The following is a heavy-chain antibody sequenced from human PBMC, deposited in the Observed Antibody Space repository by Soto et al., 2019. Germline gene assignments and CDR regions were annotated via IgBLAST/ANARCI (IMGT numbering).Heavy chain of an antibody. CDR1: GYTFTSYG. D-gene: IGHD5-18*01. CDR3: ARGEDTAMVRGYYYYYMDV. J-gene: IGHJ6*03. V-gene: IGHV1-8*01. CDR2: MNPNSGNT. Sequence: SVKVSCKASGYTFTSYGSNWVRQKTGQGLEWMGWMNPNSGNTGYAQKFQGRVTMTRNTSISTAYMELSSLRSEDTAVYYCARGEDTAMVRGYYYYYMDVWGKGTTVTVSS.